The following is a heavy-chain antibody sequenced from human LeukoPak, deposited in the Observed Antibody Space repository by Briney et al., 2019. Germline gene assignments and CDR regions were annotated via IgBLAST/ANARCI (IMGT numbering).Heavy chain of an antibody. CDR2: FDPEDGET. Sequence: ASVKVSCKVSGYTLTELSMHWVRQAPGKGLEWMGGFDPEDGETIYAQKFQGRVTMTEDTSTDTAYMELSSLRSEDTAVYYCATACSSTSCYAFDCWGQGTLVTVSS. CDR3: ATACSSTSCYAFDC. J-gene: IGHJ4*02. D-gene: IGHD2-2*01. V-gene: IGHV1-24*01. CDR1: GYTLTELS.